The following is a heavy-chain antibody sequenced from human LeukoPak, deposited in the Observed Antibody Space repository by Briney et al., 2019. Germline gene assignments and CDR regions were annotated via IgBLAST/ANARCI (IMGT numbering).Heavy chain of an antibody. D-gene: IGHD2-2*01. J-gene: IGHJ4*02. Sequence: TYYADSVKGRFTISRDNSKNTLYLQINGLRAEDTAVYYCAKAGSIRFDYWGQGTLVTVSS. V-gene: IGHV3-23*01. CDR3: AKAGSIRFDY. CDR2: T.